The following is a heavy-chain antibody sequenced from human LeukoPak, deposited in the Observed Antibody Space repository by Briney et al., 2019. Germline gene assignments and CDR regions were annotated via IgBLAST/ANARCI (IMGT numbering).Heavy chain of an antibody. CDR2: INPNSGGT. V-gene: IGHV1-2*02. Sequence: GASVKVSCKASGYTFTGYYMHWVRQAPGQGLEWMGWINPNSGGTNYAQKFQGRVTMTRDTSISTAYMELSRLRSDDTAVYYCARDVPRIYSSGWYDAFDIWGQGTMVTVSS. J-gene: IGHJ3*02. CDR3: ARDVPRIYSSGWYDAFDI. D-gene: IGHD6-19*01. CDR1: GYTFTGYY.